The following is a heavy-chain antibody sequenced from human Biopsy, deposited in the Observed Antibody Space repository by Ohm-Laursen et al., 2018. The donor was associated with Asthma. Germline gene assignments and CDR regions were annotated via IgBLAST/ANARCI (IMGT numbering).Heavy chain of an antibody. V-gene: IGHV7-4-1*02. D-gene: IGHD3-22*01. CDR1: DYIFPRYY. CDR2: INTNTGNP. Sequence: ASVKVSCKAPDYIFPRYYISWVRQAPGQGLEWMGWINTNTGNPTYAQGFTGRFVFSLDTSVNTAHLQISSLKAEDTAVYYCARMISYYHEMRAPFFDYWGQGTLVTVSS. J-gene: IGHJ4*02. CDR3: ARMISYYHEMRAPFFDY.